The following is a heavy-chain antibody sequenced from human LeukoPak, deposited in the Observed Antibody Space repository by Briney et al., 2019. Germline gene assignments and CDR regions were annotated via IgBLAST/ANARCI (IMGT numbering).Heavy chain of an antibody. CDR3: ARPLSLGYCSGGSCYGRGAWFDR. Sequence: SETLSLTCAVSGGSISSSNWWSWVRQPPGKGLEWIGQIYHSGSTNYNPSLKSRVTISVDKSKNQFSLKLRSVTAADTAVYYCARPLSLGYCSGGSCYGRGAWFDRWGQGTLVTVAS. D-gene: IGHD2-15*01. CDR2: IYHSGST. J-gene: IGHJ5*02. CDR1: GGSISSSNW. V-gene: IGHV4-4*02.